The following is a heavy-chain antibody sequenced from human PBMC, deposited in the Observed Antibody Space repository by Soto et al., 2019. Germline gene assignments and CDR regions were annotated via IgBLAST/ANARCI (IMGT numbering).Heavy chain of an antibody. V-gene: IGHV1-2*02. J-gene: IGHJ4*02. CDR1: GYTFTGNY. CDR2: INPRNGAT. D-gene: IGHD3-22*01. Sequence: ASVKVSRKASGYTFTGNYMHWVRQAGGKGRERMGWINPRNGATKYAQNFQDRVTLTRHTSIPTDTIDLSRLRSDDTDVFYRVPHHRDSRVYFDSWGQGTLVTVSS. CDR3: VPHHRDSRVYFDS.